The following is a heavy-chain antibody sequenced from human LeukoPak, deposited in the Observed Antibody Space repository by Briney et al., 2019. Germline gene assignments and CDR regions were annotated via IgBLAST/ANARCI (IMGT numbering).Heavy chain of an antibody. CDR2: IYYSGST. D-gene: IGHD4-23*01. CDR3: ARGGAVVTHRFYFDY. CDR1: GGSISSYY. J-gene: IGHJ4*02. Sequence: SETLSLTCTVSGGSISSYYWSWIRQPPGKGLEWIGYIYYSGSTSYNPSLKSRVTISVDTSKNQFSLKLSSVTAADTAVYYCARGGAVVTHRFYFDYWGQGTLVTVSS. V-gene: IGHV4-59*01.